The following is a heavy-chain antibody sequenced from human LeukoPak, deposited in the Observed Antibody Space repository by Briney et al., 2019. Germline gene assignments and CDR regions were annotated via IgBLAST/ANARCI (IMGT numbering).Heavy chain of an antibody. D-gene: IGHD6-19*01. J-gene: IGHJ4*02. CDR1: GGSISSSSYY. CDR2: IYYSGSA. CDR3: ARRPGIAVAEYYFDY. V-gene: IGHV4-39*01. Sequence: SETLSLTCTVSGGSISSSSYYWGWIRQPPGKGLEWIGSIYYSGSAYYNPSLKSRVTISVDTSKNQFSLKLSSVTAADTAVYYCARRPGIAVAEYYFDYWGQGTLVTVSS.